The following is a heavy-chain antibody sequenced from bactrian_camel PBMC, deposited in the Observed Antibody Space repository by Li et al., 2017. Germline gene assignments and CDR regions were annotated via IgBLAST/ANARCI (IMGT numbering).Heavy chain of an antibody. J-gene: IGHJ4*01. V-gene: IGHV3-3*01. CDR2: IDKNGRPT. CDR1: GYTSTSGC. D-gene: IGHD1*01. Sequence: HVQLVESGGGSVQAGGSLKLACAFSGYTSTSGCMGWFRQVDGKEREGVAAIDKNGRPTYIASVKGRFTISIDDATNTLYLLMANLKPGDSGVYSCAADRLGHGAGLCYPTYWFNFRGSGTQVTVS.